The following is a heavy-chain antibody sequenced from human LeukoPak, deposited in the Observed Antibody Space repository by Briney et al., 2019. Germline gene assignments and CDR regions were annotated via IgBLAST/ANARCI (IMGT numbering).Heavy chain of an antibody. V-gene: IGHV4-4*07. Sequence: PSETLSLTCTVSGGSISSYYWSWIRQPAGKGLEWIGRIYTSGSTNHNPSLKSRVTISVDKSKRQFSLNLNSVTVADTALYYCARDYGGGWYQIDYWGQGTLVTVSS. D-gene: IGHD6-13*01. CDR3: ARDYGGGWYQIDY. J-gene: IGHJ4*02. CDR1: GGSISSYY. CDR2: IYTSGST.